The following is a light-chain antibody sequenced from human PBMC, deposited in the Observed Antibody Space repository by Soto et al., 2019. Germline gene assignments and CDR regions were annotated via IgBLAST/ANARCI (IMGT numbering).Light chain of an antibody. CDR1: QSINTF. V-gene: IGKV3-11*01. Sequence: EVLLTQSPATLSVSPGESVTLSCRASQSINTFLAWYQQKPGQAPRLLIYDASYRAAGIPARFSGRGSGTDFTLTINSLEPEAFAVYHCQQRSIWPLTFGGGTRVE. CDR3: QQRSIWPLT. J-gene: IGKJ4*01. CDR2: DAS.